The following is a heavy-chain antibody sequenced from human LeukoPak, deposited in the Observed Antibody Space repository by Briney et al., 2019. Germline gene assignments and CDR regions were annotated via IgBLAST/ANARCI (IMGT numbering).Heavy chain of an antibody. CDR1: GFTFSRYG. D-gene: IGHD2-15*01. CDR3: ARVMEGVAATHYFDY. J-gene: IGHJ4*02. Sequence: PGGSLRLSCAASGFTFSRYGMHWVRQAPGKGLEWVSYISSSGSTIYYADSVKGRFTISRDNAKNSLYLQMNSLRAEDTAVYYCARVMEGVAATHYFDYWGQGTLVTVSS. V-gene: IGHV3-48*03. CDR2: ISSSGSTI.